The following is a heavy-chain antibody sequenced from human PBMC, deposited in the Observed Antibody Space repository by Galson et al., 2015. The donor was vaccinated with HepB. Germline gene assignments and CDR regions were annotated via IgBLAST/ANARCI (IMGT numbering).Heavy chain of an antibody. V-gene: IGHV3-73*01. D-gene: IGHD1-1*01. CDR3: TRVYNWNAFDI. CDR1: DFTFSGSA. J-gene: IGHJ3*02. CDR2: IRSKPNNYAT. Sequence: SLRLSCAASDFTFSGSAMHWVRQASGKGLEWVGRIRSKPNNYATAYAASAKGRFTVSRDDSKNTAYLQMNSLKTEDTAVYYCTRVYNWNAFDIWGQGTMVTVSS.